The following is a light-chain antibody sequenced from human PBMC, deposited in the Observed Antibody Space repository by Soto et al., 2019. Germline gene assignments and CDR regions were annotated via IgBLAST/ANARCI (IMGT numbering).Light chain of an antibody. CDR1: QSVSSSY. CDR3: QQYGSSPLYT. Sequence: EIVLTQYPGTLSLSPGERATLSCRASQSVSSSYLARYQQKPGQAPGLLIYGASSRATGIPDRTSGSVSGTDFTLSVSRLEPEDFAVYYCQQYGSSPLYTFGQRTKLVI. J-gene: IGKJ2*01. CDR2: GAS. V-gene: IGKV3-20*01.